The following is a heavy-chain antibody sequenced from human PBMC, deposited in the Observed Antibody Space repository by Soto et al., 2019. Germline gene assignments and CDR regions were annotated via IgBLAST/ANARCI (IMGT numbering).Heavy chain of an antibody. CDR2: IYWDDDK. V-gene: IGHV2-5*02. J-gene: IGHJ4*02. D-gene: IGHD2-2*01. Sequence: QITLKESGPTLVQPTQTLTLTCTLSGFSLSTSGVGVGWIRQPPGKALEWLALIYWDDDKRYSPSLKSRLTIDKDTSKNQVVLTMTNMDPVDTATYYCAHRYRISTSCSRFDYWGQGTLVTVSS. CDR3: AHRYRISTSCSRFDY. CDR1: GFSLSTSGVG.